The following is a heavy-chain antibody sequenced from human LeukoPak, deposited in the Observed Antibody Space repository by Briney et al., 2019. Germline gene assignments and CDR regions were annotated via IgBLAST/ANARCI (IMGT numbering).Heavy chain of an antibody. J-gene: IGHJ4*02. Sequence: QAGGSLRLSCAASGFTFSSYGMSWVRQAPGKGLEWVSAISGSGGSTYYADSVKGRFTISRDNSKNALYLQMNSLRAEDTAVYYCAKGPVYYFDYWGQGTLVTVSS. CDR1: GFTFSSYG. CDR3: AKGPVYYFDY. D-gene: IGHD2-8*01. CDR2: ISGSGGST. V-gene: IGHV3-23*01.